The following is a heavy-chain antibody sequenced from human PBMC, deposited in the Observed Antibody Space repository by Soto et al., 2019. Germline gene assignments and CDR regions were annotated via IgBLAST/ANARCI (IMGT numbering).Heavy chain of an antibody. D-gene: IGHD3-22*01. CDR3: ARDMYYYDSSGYYSL. V-gene: IGHV5-51*01. CDR2: IYPGDSDT. J-gene: IGHJ3*01. Sequence: GESLKISCKGSGYSFTSYWIGWVRQMPGKGLEWIGIIYPGDSDTRYSPSFQGQVTISADKSISTAYLQWSSLEASDTAMYYCARDMYYYDSSGYYSLWGQGTMVTVSS. CDR1: GYSFTSYW.